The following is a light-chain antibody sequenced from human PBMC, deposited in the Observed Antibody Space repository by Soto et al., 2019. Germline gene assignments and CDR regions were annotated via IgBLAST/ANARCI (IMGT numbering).Light chain of an antibody. CDR2: GNN. Sequence: QSVLTQPPSVSGAPGQRVTISCAGSTSNIGDYDVHWYQQLPGTAPKLLIYGNNNRPSGVPDRFSGPKSGTSASLAITGLQAEDEADYYCQAYDRSQSGSVFGGGTKLTVL. J-gene: IGLJ3*02. CDR3: QAYDRSQSGSV. V-gene: IGLV1-40*01. CDR1: TSNIGDYD.